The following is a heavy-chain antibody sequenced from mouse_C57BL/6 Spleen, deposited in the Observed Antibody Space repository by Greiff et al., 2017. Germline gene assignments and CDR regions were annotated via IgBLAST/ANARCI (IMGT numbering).Heavy chain of an antibody. V-gene: IGHV2-5*01. CDR1: GFSLTSYG. D-gene: IGHD2-1*01. CDR3: AKSTMASYYFDY. CDR2: IWRGGST. Sequence: QVQLQQSGPGLVQPSPSLSISCKASGFSLTSYGVHWVRQSPGKGLEWLGVIWRGGSTDYNAAFMSRLGITRDNSKSQGFFKMNSLHADDTAIYYYAKSTMASYYFDYRGQGTTLTVSS. J-gene: IGHJ2*01.